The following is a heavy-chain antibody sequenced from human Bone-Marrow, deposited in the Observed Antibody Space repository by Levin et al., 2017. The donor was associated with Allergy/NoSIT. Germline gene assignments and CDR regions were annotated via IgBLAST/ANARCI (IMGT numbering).Heavy chain of an antibody. CDR1: GFTFSNAW. Sequence: GGSLRLSCAASGFTFSNAWMSWVRQAPGKGLDWVGRIKTKIDGGTIDYAAPVKGRFTISRDDSKNTLYLQMNSLKIEDTAVYYCTTDLGYCSGGSCYSVGYFQHWGQGTLVTVSA. J-gene: IGHJ1*01. CDR2: IKTKIDGGTI. CDR3: TTDLGYCSGGSCYSVGYFQH. V-gene: IGHV3-15*01. D-gene: IGHD2-15*01.